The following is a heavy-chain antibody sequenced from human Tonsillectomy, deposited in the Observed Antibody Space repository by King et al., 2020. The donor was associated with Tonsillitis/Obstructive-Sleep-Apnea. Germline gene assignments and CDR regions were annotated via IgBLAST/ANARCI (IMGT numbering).Heavy chain of an antibody. V-gene: IGHV4-39*01. J-gene: IGHJ3*01. CDR3: GRLCYSTSCLDAFDF. CDR1: GGSISSSDYY. Sequence: QLQESGPGLVKPSETLSLTCTFSGGSISSSDYYWGWIRQPPGKGLEWIGSIYYSESTYYNPSLKSRVTISVDTSKNQFSLKLSSVTAADTAVYYCGRLCYSTSCLDAFDFWGRGTMVTVSS. D-gene: IGHD2-2*01. CDR2: IYYSEST.